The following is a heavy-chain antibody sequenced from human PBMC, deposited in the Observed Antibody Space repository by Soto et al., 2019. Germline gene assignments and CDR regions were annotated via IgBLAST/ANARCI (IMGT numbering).Heavy chain of an antibody. Sequence: SETLSLTCTVSGGSISSYYWSWIRQPPGKGLEWIGYIYYSGSTNYNPSLKSRVTISVDTSKNQFSLKLSSVTAADTAVYYCAREGVRFLTPVREGMDVWGQGTTVTVSS. V-gene: IGHV4-59*12. CDR1: GGSISSYY. D-gene: IGHD3-3*01. CDR3: AREGVRFLTPVREGMDV. CDR2: IYYSGST. J-gene: IGHJ6*02.